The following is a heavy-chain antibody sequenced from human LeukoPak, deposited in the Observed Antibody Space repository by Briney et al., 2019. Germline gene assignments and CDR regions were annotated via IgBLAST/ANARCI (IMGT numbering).Heavy chain of an antibody. CDR2: IGPDSKYI. D-gene: IGHD6-13*01. J-gene: IGHJ4*02. V-gene: IGHV3-21*01. Sequence: GGSLRLSCAASGFTFSTSNMNWVRQAPGKGLEWVSSIGPDSKYIYYADSVKGRFTISRDNAKNPLYLHMNSLRDEDTAVYYCARDKEGDSSWYPFDYWGQGTLVTVSS. CDR1: GFTFSTSN. CDR3: ARDKEGDSSWYPFDY.